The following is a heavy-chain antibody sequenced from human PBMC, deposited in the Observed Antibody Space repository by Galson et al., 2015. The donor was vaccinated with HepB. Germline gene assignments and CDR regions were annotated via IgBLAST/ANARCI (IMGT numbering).Heavy chain of an antibody. CDR2: ISAYNGNT. D-gene: IGHD6-13*01. J-gene: IGHJ4*02. Sequence: SVKVSCKASGYTFTNYNINWVRQAPGQGLQWMGRISAYNGNTNYAQKFQGRVTMTTDTSTSTAYMELRRLTSDDTAVDYCARSGAAAGFLGHWGQGTLVTVSS. CDR1: GYTFTNYN. V-gene: IGHV1-18*01. CDR3: ARSGAAAGFLGH.